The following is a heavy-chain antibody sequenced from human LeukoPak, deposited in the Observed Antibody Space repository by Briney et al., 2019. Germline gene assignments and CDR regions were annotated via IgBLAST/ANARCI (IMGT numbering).Heavy chain of an antibody. Sequence: GGSLRLCCTASGFTFGDYAMSWARQAPGQGLEWLGFIRSKVYGETTEYAASVKGRFTVSRDDSNSLAYLQMNSLQTEDTAVYYCTRLVPYLDYWGQGTLVTVSS. J-gene: IGHJ4*02. V-gene: IGHV3-49*04. CDR3: TRLVPYLDY. CDR1: GFTFGDYA. D-gene: IGHD2-2*01. CDR2: IRSKVYGETT.